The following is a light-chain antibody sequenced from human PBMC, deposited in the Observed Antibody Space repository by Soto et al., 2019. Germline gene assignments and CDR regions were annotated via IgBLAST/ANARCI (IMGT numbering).Light chain of an antibody. CDR3: QQYINWT. CDR1: QNIRSD. V-gene: IGKV3-15*01. CDR2: GAS. J-gene: IGKJ1*01. Sequence: EIVMTQSPATLSVSPRERVTLSCRASQNIRSDLAWYQQKPGQAPRLLMYGASIRATGVPARFSGSGSGTDFTLTISSLQSEDLALYYCQQYINWTFGQGTKVEIK.